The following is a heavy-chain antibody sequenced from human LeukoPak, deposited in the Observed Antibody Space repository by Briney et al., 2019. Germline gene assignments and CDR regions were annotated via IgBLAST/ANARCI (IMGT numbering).Heavy chain of an antibody. CDR3: ARVPGYCSSTSCPYYFDY. V-gene: IGHV4-31*03. Sequence: SETLSLTYTVSGGSISSGGYYWSWIRQHPGKGLEWIGYIYYSGSTYYNPSLKSRVTISVDTSKNQFSLKLSSVTAADTAVYYCARVPGYCSSTSCPYYFDYWGQGTLVTVSS. D-gene: IGHD2-2*01. J-gene: IGHJ4*02. CDR2: IYYSGST. CDR1: GGSISSGGYY.